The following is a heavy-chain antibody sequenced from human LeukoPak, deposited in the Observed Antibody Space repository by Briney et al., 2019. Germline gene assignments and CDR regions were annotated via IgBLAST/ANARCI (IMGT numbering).Heavy chain of an antibody. CDR2: INPNSGNT. V-gene: IGHV1-8*01. J-gene: IGHJ6*03. CDR1: GYTFTSYD. CDR3: AREGASRIAARPYYYYMDV. Sequence: GASVKVSCKASGYTFTSYDINWVRQATGQGLEWMGWINPNSGNTGYAQKFQGRVTMTRNTSISTAYMELSSLRSEDTAVYYCAREGASRIAARPYYYYMDVWGKGTTVTVSS. D-gene: IGHD6-6*01.